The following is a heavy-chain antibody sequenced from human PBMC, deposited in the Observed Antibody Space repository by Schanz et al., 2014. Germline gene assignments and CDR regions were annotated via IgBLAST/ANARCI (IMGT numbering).Heavy chain of an antibody. J-gene: IGHJ4*02. V-gene: IGHV1-69*09. CDR2: IIPVLNIA. CDR1: GYTFTNFF. Sequence: QVHLVQSGAEVHKPGASLKISCKASGYTFTNFFLHWVRQAPGQGLEWMGKIIPVLNIATYAQRFQGRVSITADTSTNTAYMELSSLRSEDTAVYYCARAPTAYCSDTSCLGTPFDYWGQGTLVTVSS. CDR3: ARAPTAYCSDTSCLGTPFDY. D-gene: IGHD2-2*01.